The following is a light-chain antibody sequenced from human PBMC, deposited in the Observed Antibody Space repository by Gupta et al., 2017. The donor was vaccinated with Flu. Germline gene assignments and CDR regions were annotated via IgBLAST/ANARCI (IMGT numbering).Light chain of an antibody. J-gene: IGKJ5*01. CDR1: QGLVNY. V-gene: IGKV3-11*01. CDR2: DAS. CDR3: QHRSIWPQVT. Sequence: EIVLTQSPATLSLSPGERATLSCRASQGLVNYLAWYQQKPGQAPRLLIYDASNRATGIPARFSGSGSGTDFTLTISSLEPEDFAVYYCQHRSIWPQVTFGQGTRLDMK.